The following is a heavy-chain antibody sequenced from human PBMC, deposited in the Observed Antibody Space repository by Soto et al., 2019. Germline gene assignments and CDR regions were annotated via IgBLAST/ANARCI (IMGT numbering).Heavy chain of an antibody. J-gene: IGHJ4*02. Sequence: SCAASGFTFSSYDMSWVRQAPGKGLEWVSGISGGGGTTHYADSVKGRFTISRDNSKNTLYMQMNSLRAEDTAIYFCAQNYNVWGYFWGQGTLVTVS. D-gene: IGHD3-16*01. V-gene: IGHV3-23*01. CDR3: AQNYNVWGYF. CDR2: ISGGGGTT. CDR1: GFTFSSYD.